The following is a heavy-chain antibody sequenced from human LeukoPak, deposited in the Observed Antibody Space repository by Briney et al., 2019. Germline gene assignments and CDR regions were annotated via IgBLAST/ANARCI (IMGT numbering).Heavy chain of an antibody. CDR1: GGSISSGSYY. CDR2: IYTSGST. CDR3: ATSFFRDGYNYSFDY. J-gene: IGHJ4*02. Sequence: SETLSLTCTVSGGSISSGSYYWSWIRQPAGKGLEWIGRIYTSGSTNYNPSLKSRVTISVDRSKNQFSLKLSSVTAADTAVYYCATSFFRDGYNYSFDYWGQGTLVTVSS. V-gene: IGHV4-61*02. D-gene: IGHD5-24*01.